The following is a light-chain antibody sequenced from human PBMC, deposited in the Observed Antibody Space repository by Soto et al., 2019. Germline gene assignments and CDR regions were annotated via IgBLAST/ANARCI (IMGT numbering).Light chain of an antibody. Sequence: QSVLTQPPSVSAAPGQKVTISCSGSSSNIGNNYVSWYQHLPGSAPKLIIYDNNERPSGIPDRFSGSKSGTSATLAITGLQTVDEADYYCGAWDTLRAGYVFGAGTKLTVL. CDR3: GAWDTLRAGYV. J-gene: IGLJ1*01. V-gene: IGLV1-51*01. CDR2: DNN. CDR1: SSNIGNNY.